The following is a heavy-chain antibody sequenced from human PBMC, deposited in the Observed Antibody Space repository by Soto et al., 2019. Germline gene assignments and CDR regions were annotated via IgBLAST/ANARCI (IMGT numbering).Heavy chain of an antibody. D-gene: IGHD1-7*01. CDR1: GYSVNSGYYY. V-gene: IGHV4-61*01. CDR2: IYYSGST. CDR3: ASYNWNYWFDP. Sequence: SETLSLTCPCSGYSVNSGYYYLRWLRQPPGKGLEWIGYIYYSGSTTYHPSLKSRVTISLDKSKNQFSLNLSSVTAADTAVYYCASYNWNYWFDPWGQGTLVTFSS. J-gene: IGHJ5*02.